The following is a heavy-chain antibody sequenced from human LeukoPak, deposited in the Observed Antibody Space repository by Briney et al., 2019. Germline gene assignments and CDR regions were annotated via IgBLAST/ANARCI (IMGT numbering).Heavy chain of an antibody. D-gene: IGHD2-2*01. CDR1: GFTFSSYG. CDR3: ARDSVVVVPAASGSYYYYYMDV. J-gene: IGHJ6*03. CDR2: IWYDRSNK. Sequence: GRSLRLSCAASGFTFSSYGMHWVRQAPGKGLEWVAVIWYDRSNKYYADSVKGRFTISRDNSKNTLYLQMNSLRAEDTAVYYCARDSVVVVPAASGSYYYYYMDVWGKGTTVTVSS. V-gene: IGHV3-33*01.